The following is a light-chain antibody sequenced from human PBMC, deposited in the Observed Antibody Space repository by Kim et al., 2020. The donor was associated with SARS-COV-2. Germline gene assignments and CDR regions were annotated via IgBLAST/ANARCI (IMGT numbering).Light chain of an antibody. V-gene: IGLV6-57*03. CDR2: EDN. Sequence: KTVTLSCTRSSGTIASNYVQWFQQRPGSAPTTIIYEDNQRPSGGPDRFSGSIDSSSNSASLTVSGLKTEDEADYYCQSSDSSNHWVFGGGTQLTVL. CDR3: QSSDSSNHWV. J-gene: IGLJ3*02. CDR1: SGTIASNY.